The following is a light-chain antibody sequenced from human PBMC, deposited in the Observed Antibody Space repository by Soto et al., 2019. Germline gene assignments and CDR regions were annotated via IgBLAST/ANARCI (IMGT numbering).Light chain of an antibody. J-gene: IGKJ1*01. CDR3: QQSYSAPRT. Sequence: DIQMTQSPSSLSASVGDRVTITCRASQSISSYLNWYQQKPGKAPKLLIYSVFGLQSGVPSRFSGSGSGTDFTLTISSLQPEDFATYYCQQSYSAPRTFGQGTKVEI. V-gene: IGKV1-39*01. CDR2: SVF. CDR1: QSISSY.